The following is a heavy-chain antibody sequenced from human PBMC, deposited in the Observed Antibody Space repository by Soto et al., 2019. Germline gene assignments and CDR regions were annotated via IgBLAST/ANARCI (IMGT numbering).Heavy chain of an antibody. CDR1: GFTFSSYA. V-gene: IGHV3-23*01. CDR3: AKAGEKWPRFNYYYYYMDV. Sequence: GGSLRLSCAASGFTFSSYAMSWVRQAPGKGLEWVSAISGSGGSTYYADSVKGRFTISRDNSKNTLYLQMNSLRAEDTAVYYCAKAGEKWPRFNYYYYYMDVWGKGTTVTVSS. J-gene: IGHJ6*03. CDR2: ISGSGGST. D-gene: IGHD5-12*01.